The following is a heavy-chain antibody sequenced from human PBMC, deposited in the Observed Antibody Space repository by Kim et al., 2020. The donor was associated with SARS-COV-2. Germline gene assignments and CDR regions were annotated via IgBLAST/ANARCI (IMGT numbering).Heavy chain of an antibody. CDR3: ARIGYSSSCTDY. CDR2: IKQDGGQI. CDR1: GFSFDNYW. J-gene: IGHJ4*02. V-gene: IGHV3-7*01. Sequence: GGSLRLSCVASGFSFDNYWMSWVRQAPGKGLEWVANIKQDGGQIYYLDSLKGRFTISRDNAKNSVYLQLHSLRAADTAVYYCARIGYSSSCTDYWGQGTL. D-gene: IGHD6-13*01.